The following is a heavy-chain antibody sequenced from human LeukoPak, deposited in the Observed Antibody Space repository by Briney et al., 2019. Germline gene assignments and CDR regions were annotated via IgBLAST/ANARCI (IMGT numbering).Heavy chain of an antibody. V-gene: IGHV4-34*01. Sequence: PSETLSLTCAVYGGSLSGYYWSWIRQPPGKGPEWIGEINHSGSTNYNPSLKSRVTISVDTSTNQFSLKLSSVTAADTAVYYCARREYSYGWFFPRYFDYWGQGTLVTVSS. J-gene: IGHJ4*02. CDR2: INHSGST. D-gene: IGHD5-18*01. CDR1: GGSLSGYY. CDR3: ARREYSYGWFFPRYFDY.